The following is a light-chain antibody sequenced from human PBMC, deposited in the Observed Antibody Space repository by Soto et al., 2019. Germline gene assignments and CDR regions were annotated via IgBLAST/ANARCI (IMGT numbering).Light chain of an antibody. CDR1: QDISNY. V-gene: IGKV1-5*01. Sequence: DIQMPQSPSSLSASVGARVTITCQASQDISNYLNWYQQKPGKAPKLLIYDASSLESGVPSRFSDSGSGTEFTLTISSLQPDDFATYYCQQYNSYSTFGRGTNV. CDR2: DAS. J-gene: IGKJ4*01. CDR3: QQYNSYST.